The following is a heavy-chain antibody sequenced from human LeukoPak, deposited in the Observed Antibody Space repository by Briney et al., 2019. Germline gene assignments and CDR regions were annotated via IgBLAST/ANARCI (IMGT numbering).Heavy chain of an antibody. J-gene: IGHJ4*02. CDR3: ARGTRGTDY. D-gene: IGHD1-14*01. CDR2: IYDSGST. CDR1: GGSIRSSYYY. V-gene: IGHV4-39*01. Sequence: SETLSLTCTVSGGSIRSSYYYWGWIRQPPGKGLEWIGSIYDSGSTYYNPSLKSRVTISVDTSKNQFSLKLSSVTAADTAVYYCARGTRGTDYWGQGTLVTVSS.